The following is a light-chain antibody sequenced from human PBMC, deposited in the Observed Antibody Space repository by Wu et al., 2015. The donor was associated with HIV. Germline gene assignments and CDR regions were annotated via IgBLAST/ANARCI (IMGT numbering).Light chain of an antibody. CDR2: GAT. J-gene: IGKJ3*01. Sequence: EILLTQSPGTLSLSPGESATLSCRVSQSVSSSYLAWYQQKPGQAPRLLTYGATSRATGIPDRFSGRGSGTDFTLTISRLEPEDSAVYYCQHYGGSPRVTFGPGTTVHIK. V-gene: IGKV3-20*01. CDR3: QHYGGSPRVT. CDR1: QSVSSSY.